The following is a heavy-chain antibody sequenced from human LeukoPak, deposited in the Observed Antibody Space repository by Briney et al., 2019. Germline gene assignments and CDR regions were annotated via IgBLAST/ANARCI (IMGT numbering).Heavy chain of an antibody. CDR3: TRDEAAAAN. Sequence: PGGSLRLSCAASGFTFSGSAMHWVRQAPGKGPEWVANIKQDGREIHYLDSVKGRFTISRDNAKSSLYLQMNSLKVEDTAVYYCTRDEAAAANWGQGTLVTVSS. D-gene: IGHD6-13*01. J-gene: IGHJ4*02. CDR2: IKQDGREI. CDR1: GFTFSGSA. V-gene: IGHV3-7*01.